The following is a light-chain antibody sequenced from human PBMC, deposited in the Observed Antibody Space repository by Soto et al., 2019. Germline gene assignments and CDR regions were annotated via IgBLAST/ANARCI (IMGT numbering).Light chain of an antibody. J-gene: IGKJ4*01. CDR1: QSVSSSY. Sequence: EIVLTQSPCTLSLSPGERATLSCRASQSVSSSYLAWYQQKPGQAPRLLIYCASSRATGIPDRFIGSGSGTDFTLTISRLEPEDFAVYYCQQFSSYPLTFGGGTKVYIK. V-gene: IGKV3-20*01. CDR2: CAS. CDR3: QQFSSYPLT.